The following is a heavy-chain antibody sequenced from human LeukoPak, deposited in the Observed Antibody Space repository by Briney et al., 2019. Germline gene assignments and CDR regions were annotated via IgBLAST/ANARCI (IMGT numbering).Heavy chain of an antibody. CDR3: TRVSLVAASVFFDY. J-gene: IGHJ4*02. D-gene: IGHD2-15*01. CDR2: IRSKAYGGTT. CDR1: GFTFGDYA. Sequence: GGSLRLSCTSSGFTFGDYAMSWVRQAPGKGLEWGSFIRSKAYGGTTEYAASVKGRFTISRDDSKSIAYLQMNSLKTEDTAVYYCTRVSLVAASVFFDYWGQGSLVTVSS. V-gene: IGHV3-49*04.